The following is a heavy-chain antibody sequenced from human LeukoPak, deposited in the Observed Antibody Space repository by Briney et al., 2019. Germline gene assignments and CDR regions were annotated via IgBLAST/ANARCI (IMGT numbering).Heavy chain of an antibody. CDR2: IYYSGST. D-gene: IGHD6-13*01. J-gene: IGHJ4*02. V-gene: IGHV4-39*01. CDR1: GGSISSSSYY. CDR3: ASIAAASFDY. Sequence: SETLSLTCTVSGGSISSSSYYWGWIRQPPGEGLEWIGSIYYSGSTYYNPSLKSRVTISVDTSKNQFSLKLSSVTAADTAVYYCASIAAASFDYWGQGTLVTVSS.